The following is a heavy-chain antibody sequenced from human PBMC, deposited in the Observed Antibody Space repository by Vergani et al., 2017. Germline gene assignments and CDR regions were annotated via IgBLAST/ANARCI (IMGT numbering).Heavy chain of an antibody. CDR3: ARDLPFDDSSGYLVPDAFDI. V-gene: IGHV1-18*01. J-gene: IGHJ3*02. CDR1: GYTFTSYG. CDR2: ISAYNGNT. Sequence: QVQLVQSGAEVKKPGASVKVSCKASGYTFTSYGISWVRQAPGQGLEWMGWISAYNGNTNYAQKLQGRVTMTKDTSTSTAYMALRSLRSDDTAVYYCARDLPFDDSSGYLVPDAFDIWGQGTMVTVSS. D-gene: IGHD3-22*01.